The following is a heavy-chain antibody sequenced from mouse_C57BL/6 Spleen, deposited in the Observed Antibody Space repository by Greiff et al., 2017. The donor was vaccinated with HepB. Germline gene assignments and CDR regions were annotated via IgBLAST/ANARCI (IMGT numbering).Heavy chain of an antibody. J-gene: IGHJ4*01. Sequence: QVQLQQSGAELAKPGASVKLSCKASGYTFTSYWMHWVKQRPGQGLEWIGYINPSSGYTKYNQKFKDKATLTADKSSSTAYMQLSSLTYEDSAVYSCARSSYYDYGEEFYYYAMDYWGQGTSVTVSS. CDR2: INPSSGYT. V-gene: IGHV1-7*01. D-gene: IGHD2-4*01. CDR1: GYTFTSYW. CDR3: ARSSYYDYGEEFYYYAMDY.